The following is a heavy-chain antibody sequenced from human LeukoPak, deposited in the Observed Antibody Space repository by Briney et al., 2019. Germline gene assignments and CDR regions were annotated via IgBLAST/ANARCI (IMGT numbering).Heavy chain of an antibody. D-gene: IGHD3-10*01. CDR1: GYTFSSYA. CDR2: LTYDGSDK. V-gene: IGHV3-30-3*01. CDR3: AKDPGGSLMNEYFQH. Sequence: GGSLRLSCTASGYTFSSYAMTWVRQAPGEGLEWVATLTYDGSDKDYADSVKGRFTISRDNSKNTLYLQINSLRADDTAMYYCAKDPGGSLMNEYFQHWGQGTPLTVSS. J-gene: IGHJ1*01.